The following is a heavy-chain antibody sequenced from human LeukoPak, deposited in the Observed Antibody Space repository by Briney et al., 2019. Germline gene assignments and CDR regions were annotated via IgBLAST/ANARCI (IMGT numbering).Heavy chain of an antibody. CDR1: GDSVSSNSAA. V-gene: IGHV6-1*01. J-gene: IGHJ6*02. CDR2: TYYRSKWYN. CDR3: ARERFSGSYAGPYYYYGMDV. D-gene: IGHD1-26*01. Sequence: SQTLSLTCAISGDSVSSNSAAWNWIRQSPSRVLEWLGRTYYRSKWYNDYAVSVKSRITINPDTSKNQFSLQLNSVTPEDTAVYYCARERFSGSYAGPYYYYGMDVWGQETTVTVSS.